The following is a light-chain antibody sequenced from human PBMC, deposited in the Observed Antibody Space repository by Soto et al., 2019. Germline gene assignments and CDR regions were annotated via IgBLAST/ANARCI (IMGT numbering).Light chain of an antibody. Sequence: DIVMTQSPDSLAVSLGERATINCKSSRSVLYSPNNKNYLAWYQQKPGQPPKLLIYWASTRESGVPDRFSGSGSGTDFTLTISSLQAEDVAVYYCQQYYSTRTFGQGTKVEIK. V-gene: IGKV4-1*01. J-gene: IGKJ1*01. CDR3: QQYYSTRT. CDR2: WAS. CDR1: RSVLYSPNNKNY.